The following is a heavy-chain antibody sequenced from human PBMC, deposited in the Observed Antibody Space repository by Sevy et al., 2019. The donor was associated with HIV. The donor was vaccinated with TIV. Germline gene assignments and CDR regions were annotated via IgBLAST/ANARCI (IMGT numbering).Heavy chain of an antibody. CDR1: GFTFSSNP. V-gene: IGHV3-23*01. J-gene: IGHJ4*02. CDR3: ATLAVAGPDPTYFDY. CDR2: ISGSGGST. D-gene: IGHD6-19*01. Sequence: GGSLRLSCAAPGFTFSSNPMSGAAKPPGRGLEWVSAISGSGGSTYYADSVKGRFTISRDNSKNTLYLQMNSLRAEDTAVYYCATLAVAGPDPTYFDYWGQGTLVTVSS.